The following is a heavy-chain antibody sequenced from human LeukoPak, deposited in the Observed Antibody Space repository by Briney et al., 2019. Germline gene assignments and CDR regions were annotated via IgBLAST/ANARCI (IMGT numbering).Heavy chain of an antibody. J-gene: IGHJ6*02. CDR1: GGTFSSYA. Sequence: SVKVSCKASGGTFSSYAISWVRQAPGQGLEWMGGIIPIFGTANYAQKFQGRVTITADESTSTAYMELSSLRSEDTAVYYCARGRYCSGGSCYPAIDYYYGMDVWGQGTTVTVSS. V-gene: IGHV1-69*13. CDR3: ARGRYCSGGSCYPAIDYYYGMDV. CDR2: IIPIFGTA. D-gene: IGHD2-15*01.